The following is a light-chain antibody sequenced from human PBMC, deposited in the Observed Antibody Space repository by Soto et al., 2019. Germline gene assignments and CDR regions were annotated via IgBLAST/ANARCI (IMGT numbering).Light chain of an antibody. CDR3: ETWDNNTRI. Sequence: QPVLTQSSSASASLGSSVRLTCTLSSGRSGYIIAWHQQQPGKAPRYLMNLEGSGNYNKGSGVPGRFSGSSSGADRYLTISNLQFEDEADYYCETWDNNTRIFGTGTKLTVL. J-gene: IGLJ1*01. V-gene: IGLV4-60*02. CDR2: LEGSGNY. CDR1: SGRSGYI.